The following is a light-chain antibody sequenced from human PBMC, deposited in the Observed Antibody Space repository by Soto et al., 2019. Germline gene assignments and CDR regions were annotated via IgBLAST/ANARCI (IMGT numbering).Light chain of an antibody. V-gene: IGKV3-20*01. J-gene: IGKJ1*01. Sequence: EIVLTQSPGTLSLSPGERATLSCRASQSVTSGYLAWLQQKPGQPPRLLIYGAASRATGVPDRFSGSGSGTDFTLTISRLEPEDFAVYYCQQYGSSPPKTFGQGTKVEIK. CDR2: GAA. CDR3: QQYGSSPPKT. CDR1: QSVTSGY.